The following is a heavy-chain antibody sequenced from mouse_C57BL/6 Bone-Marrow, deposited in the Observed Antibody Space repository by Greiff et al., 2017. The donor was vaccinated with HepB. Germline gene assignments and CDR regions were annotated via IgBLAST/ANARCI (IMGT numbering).Heavy chain of an antibody. V-gene: IGHV1-66*01. CDR1: GYSFTSYY. CDR2: IYPGSGNT. Sequence: QVQLQQSGPELVKPGASVKISCKASGYSFTSYYIHWVKQRPGQGLEWIGWIYPGSGNTKYNEKFKGKATLTADTSSSTAYMQLSSLTSEDSAVYYCAREATTVVAGDWYFDVWGTGTTVTVSS. J-gene: IGHJ1*03. D-gene: IGHD1-1*01. CDR3: AREATTVVAGDWYFDV.